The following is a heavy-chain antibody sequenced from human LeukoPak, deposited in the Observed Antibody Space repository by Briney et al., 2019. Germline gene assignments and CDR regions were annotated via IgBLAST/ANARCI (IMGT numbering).Heavy chain of an antibody. Sequence: ASVKVSCKASGGTFSSYAISWVRQAPGQGLEWMGGIIPIFGTANYAQKFQGRVTITADESTSTAYMELSSLRSEDTAVYYCARSVARNFLGDYWGQGTLVTVSS. CDR3: ARSVARNFLGDY. CDR2: IIPIFGTA. V-gene: IGHV1-69*01. CDR1: GGTFSSYA. D-gene: IGHD2-15*01. J-gene: IGHJ4*02.